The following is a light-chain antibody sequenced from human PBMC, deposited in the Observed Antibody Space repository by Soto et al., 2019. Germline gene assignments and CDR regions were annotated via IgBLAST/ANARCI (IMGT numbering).Light chain of an antibody. CDR3: QQRSNWPPAIT. V-gene: IGKV3-11*01. CDR2: DAS. Sequence: EIVLTQSPATLSVSPGERATLSCRASQSVNQKLGWYQQKPGQAPRLLIYDASNRATGIPARFSGSGSGTDFTLTISSLEPEDFAVYYCQQRSNWPPAITFGQGTRLEIK. CDR1: QSVNQK. J-gene: IGKJ5*01.